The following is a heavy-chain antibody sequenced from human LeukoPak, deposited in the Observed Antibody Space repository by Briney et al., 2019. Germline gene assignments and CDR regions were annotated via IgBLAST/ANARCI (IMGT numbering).Heavy chain of an antibody. CDR2: IHYSGST. Sequence: SETLSLTCTVSGGSTSSYYWRWIRQPPGKGLEWIGSIHYSGSTYYNPSLKSRVTISVDTSKNQFSLKLNSVTAADTAVFYCARHAGGSNWKAFDIWGQGTMVTVSS. CDR1: GGSTSSYY. CDR3: ARHAGGSNWKAFDI. D-gene: IGHD1-1*01. V-gene: IGHV4-59*08. J-gene: IGHJ3*02.